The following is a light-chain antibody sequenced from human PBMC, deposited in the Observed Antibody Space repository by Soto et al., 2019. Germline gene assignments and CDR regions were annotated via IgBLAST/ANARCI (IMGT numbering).Light chain of an antibody. CDR1: SGHSSYI. V-gene: IGLV4-60*02. CDR2: LEGSGSY. J-gene: IGLJ3*02. Sequence: QLVLTQSSSASASRGSSVKLTCTLSSGHSSYIIAWHQQQPGKAPRSLMKLEGSGSYNKGSGVPDRFSGSSSGADRYLTISNLQFEDEDDYYCETWDSNTRVFGGGTKLTVL. CDR3: ETWDSNTRV.